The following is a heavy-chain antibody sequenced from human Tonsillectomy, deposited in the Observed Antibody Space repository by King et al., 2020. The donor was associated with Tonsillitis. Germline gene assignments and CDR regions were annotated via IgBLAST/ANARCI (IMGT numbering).Heavy chain of an antibody. CDR3: ARHDWALQYFDL. D-gene: IGHD1-26*01. Sequence: QLQESGPGLVKPSETLSLTCTVSGGSISIYYWSWIRQPPGKGLEWIGYINYSGSNNYYPSLKSRVTISLDTSKNQVSLQLTSVTAADTAVYYWARHDWALQYFDLWGRGTLVTVSS. J-gene: IGHJ2*01. CDR2: INYSGSN. CDR1: GGSISIYY. V-gene: IGHV4-59*08.